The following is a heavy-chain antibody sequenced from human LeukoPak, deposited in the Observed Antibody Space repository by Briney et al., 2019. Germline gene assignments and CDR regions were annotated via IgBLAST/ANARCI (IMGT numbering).Heavy chain of an antibody. J-gene: IGHJ6*03. D-gene: IGHD3-10*01. CDR3: ARLRDYYYEYYMDV. V-gene: IGHV4-4*09. CDR2: IYTSGST. Sequence: SQTLSLTCTVSGGSITRYYWSCIPEPPGTRLKSSGDIYTSGSTNYNPSLKSRVTISVDTSKNQLSLKLSSVTAADTAVYYCARLRDYYYEYYMDVWGKGTTVTVSS. CDR1: GGSITRYY.